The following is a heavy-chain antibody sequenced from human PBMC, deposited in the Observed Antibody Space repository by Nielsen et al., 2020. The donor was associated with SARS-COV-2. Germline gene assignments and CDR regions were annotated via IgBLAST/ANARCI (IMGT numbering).Heavy chain of an antibody. Sequence: GGSLRLSCAASGFTFSSYGMHWVRQAPGKGLEWVAVISYDGSNKYYADSVKGRFTISRDNSKNTLYLQMNSLRAEDTAVYYCAKRGYSGYVGGPDYWGQGTLVTVSS. CDR3: AKRGYSGYVGGPDY. D-gene: IGHD5-12*01. V-gene: IGHV3-30*18. J-gene: IGHJ4*02. CDR1: GFTFSSYG. CDR2: ISYDGSNK.